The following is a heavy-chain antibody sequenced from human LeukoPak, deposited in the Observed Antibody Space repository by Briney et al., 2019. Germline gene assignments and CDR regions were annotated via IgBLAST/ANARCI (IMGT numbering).Heavy chain of an antibody. Sequence: ASVKVSCKTSGYTFTDYFINWVRQAPGQGLEWMGWINPYSGATNYVQKFQGRVRMTRDTSIGTAYMELSSLTSDDAAIYYCARPITKYTAVVWDYWGQGTLVTVSS. CDR3: ARPITKYTAVVWDY. J-gene: IGHJ4*02. D-gene: IGHD5-18*01. V-gene: IGHV1-2*02. CDR1: GYTFTDYF. CDR2: INPYSGAT.